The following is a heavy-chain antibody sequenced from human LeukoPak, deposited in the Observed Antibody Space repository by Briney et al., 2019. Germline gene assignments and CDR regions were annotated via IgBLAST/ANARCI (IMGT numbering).Heavy chain of an antibody. Sequence: PSETLSLTCTVSGGSISSYYWSWIRQPPGKGLEWIGYIYYSGSTNYNPSLKSRVTISVDTSKNQFSLKLSSVTAADTAVYYCARSYGDYTLYYYGMDVWGQGTTVSVSS. V-gene: IGHV4-59*01. CDR2: IYYSGST. CDR1: GGSISSYY. J-gene: IGHJ6*02. D-gene: IGHD4-17*01. CDR3: ARSYGDYTLYYYGMDV.